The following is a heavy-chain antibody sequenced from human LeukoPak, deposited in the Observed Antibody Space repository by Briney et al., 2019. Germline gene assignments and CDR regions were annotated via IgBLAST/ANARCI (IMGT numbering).Heavy chain of an antibody. J-gene: IGHJ4*02. CDR3: ATGRHGYSYGNDY. V-gene: IGHV1-69*06. D-gene: IGHD5-18*01. CDR2: IIPIFGTA. CDR1: GGTFSSYA. Sequence: SVKVSCKASGGTFSSYAISWVRQAPGQGLEWMGGIIPIFGTADYAQKFQGRVTITADKSTSTAYMELSSLRSEDTAVYYCATGRHGYSYGNDYWGQGTLVTVSS.